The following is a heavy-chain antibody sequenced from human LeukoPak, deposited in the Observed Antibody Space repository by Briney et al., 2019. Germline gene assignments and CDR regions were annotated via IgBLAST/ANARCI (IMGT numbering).Heavy chain of an antibody. J-gene: IGHJ2*01. CDR2: IFYSGST. D-gene: IGHD6-13*01. Sequence: SETLSLTCTVACVSVTSYYWSLIRQPPGKGLEWIGHIFYSGSTNYNSSLKSRVTISVDTSKNQFSLNLRSVTAADTALYYCARDRGEGDGGSWSRGWYFDIWGRGTLVTVSS. CDR1: CVSVTSYY. CDR3: ARDRGEGDGGSWSRGWYFDI. V-gene: IGHV4-59*02.